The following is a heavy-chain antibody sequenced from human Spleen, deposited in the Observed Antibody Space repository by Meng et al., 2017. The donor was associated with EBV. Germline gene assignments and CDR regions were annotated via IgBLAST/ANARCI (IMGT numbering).Heavy chain of an antibody. CDR2: IVPVLGAT. V-gene: IGHV1-69*06. CDR3: ARLGYGINYLDY. CDR1: GGTFNNYA. Sequence: VPLGQAGAEVKKAGSSVKVSCKASGGTFNNYAIRWVRQALGQGLEWMGGIVPVLGATDYAQKFQGRVSITADKSSSTAYMELRSLRSEDTAMYYCARLGYGINYLDYWGQGTLVTVSS. J-gene: IGHJ4*02. D-gene: IGHD4-17*01.